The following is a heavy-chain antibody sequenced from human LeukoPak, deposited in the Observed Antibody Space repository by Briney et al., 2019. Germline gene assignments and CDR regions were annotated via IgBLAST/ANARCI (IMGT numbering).Heavy chain of an antibody. CDR2: IDSDGSST. CDR3: ARRFLESKNNGMDV. V-gene: IGHV3-74*01. CDR1: GFTFSSYW. Sequence: GGSLRLSCAASGFTFSSYWMHWVRQAPGKGLVWVSRIDSDGSSTAYADSVRGRFTVSRDNAKNTLCLQMNSLRAEDTAVYYCARRFLESKNNGMDVWGQGTTVTVSS. J-gene: IGHJ6*02. D-gene: IGHD3-3*01.